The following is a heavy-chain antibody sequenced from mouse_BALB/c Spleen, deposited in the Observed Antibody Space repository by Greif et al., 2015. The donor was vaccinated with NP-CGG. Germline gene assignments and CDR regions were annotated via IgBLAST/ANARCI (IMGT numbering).Heavy chain of an antibody. V-gene: IGHV14-1*02. J-gene: IGHJ3*01. Sequence: EVQLQQSGAELVRPGALVKLSCKASGFNIKDYYMHWVKQRPEQGLEWIGWIDPENGNTIYDPKFQGKASITADTSSNTAYLQLSSLTSEDTAVYYCARNYGYDEGFAYWGQGTLVTVSA. CDR3: ARNYGYDEGFAY. D-gene: IGHD2-2*01. CDR1: GFNIKDYY. CDR2: IDPENGNT.